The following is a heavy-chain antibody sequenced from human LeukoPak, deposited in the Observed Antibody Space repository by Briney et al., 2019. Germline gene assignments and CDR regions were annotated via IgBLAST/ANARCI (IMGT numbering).Heavy chain of an antibody. J-gene: IGHJ6*02. D-gene: IGHD5-24*01. CDR1: GYSFTSYW. Sequence: RGEYLKIYCKGSGYSFTSYWIGWVRPMPGKGLEWMGHIYPGDSDTRYSPSFQGQVTISADKAISTAYLQWSSLKASDTAMYYCARPTMATITDYYGMDVWGQGTTVTVSS. CDR3: ARPTMATITDYYGMDV. CDR2: IYPGDSDT. V-gene: IGHV5-51*01.